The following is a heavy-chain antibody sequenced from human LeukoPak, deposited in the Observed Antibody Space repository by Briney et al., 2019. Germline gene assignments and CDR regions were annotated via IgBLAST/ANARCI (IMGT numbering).Heavy chain of an antibody. CDR3: ARDVVVVAPTLRTSFDY. J-gene: IGHJ4*02. CDR2: ISDYKGNT. D-gene: IGHD2-15*01. V-gene: IGHV1-18*01. Sequence: GASVNVSYKASGYTFTIYGISWVRQAPGQGREGMGWISDYKGNTNYAQKLQGSVTMTTDPSTSTAYIELRSLISDDTAVYYCARDVVVVAPTLRTSFDYWGQGTLVTVSS. CDR1: GYTFTIYG.